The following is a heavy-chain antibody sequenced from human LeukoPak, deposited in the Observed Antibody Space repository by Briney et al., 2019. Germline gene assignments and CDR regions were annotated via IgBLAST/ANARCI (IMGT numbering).Heavy chain of an antibody. J-gene: IGHJ5*02. CDR3: ARDWYCPSSAYCGGDRGGWFDP. CDR2: IYSGGST. D-gene: IGHD2-21*02. CDR1: GFTVSSNY. Sequence: GGSLRLSCAASGFTVSSNYMSWVRQAPGKGLEWVSVIYSGGSTYYADSVKGRFTISRDNSKNTLYLQMNSLRAEDTAVYYCARDWYCPSSAYCGGDRGGWFDPWGQGTLVTVSS. V-gene: IGHV3-53*01.